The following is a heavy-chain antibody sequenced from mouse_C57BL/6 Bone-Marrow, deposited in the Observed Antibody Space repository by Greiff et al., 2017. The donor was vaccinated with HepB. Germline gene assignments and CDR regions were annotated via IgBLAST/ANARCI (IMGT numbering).Heavy chain of an antibody. CDR3: ARDPPTMAPYYAMDY. D-gene: IGHD2-10*01. Sequence: QVQLQQPGTELVKPGASVKLSCKASGYTFTSYWMHWVKQRPGQGLEWIGNINPSNGGTNYNEKFKSKATLTVDKSSSTAYMQLSSLTSEDSAVYYCARDPPTMAPYYAMDYWGQGTSVTVSS. CDR1: GYTFTSYW. CDR2: INPSNGGT. J-gene: IGHJ4*01. V-gene: IGHV1-53*01.